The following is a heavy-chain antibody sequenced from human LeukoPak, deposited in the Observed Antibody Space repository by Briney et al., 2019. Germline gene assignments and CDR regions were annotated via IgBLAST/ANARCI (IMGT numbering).Heavy chain of an antibody. Sequence: GASVKVSCKASGYTFTSYGISWVRQAPGQGLEWMGWISAYNGNTNYAQKLQGRVTMTTDTSTSRAYMELRSLRSDDTAVYYCASSEWRADRFDDWGQGTLVTVSS. V-gene: IGHV1-18*01. CDR1: GYTFTSYG. D-gene: IGHD2-8*01. CDR2: ISAYNGNT. CDR3: ASSEWRADRFDD. J-gene: IGHJ4*02.